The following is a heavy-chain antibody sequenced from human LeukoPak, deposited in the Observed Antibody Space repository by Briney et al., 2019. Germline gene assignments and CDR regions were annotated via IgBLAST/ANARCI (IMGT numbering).Heavy chain of an antibody. CDR1: GFSFSSYW. CDR3: ARQGTSPTDYFDY. J-gene: IGHJ4*02. Sequence: GGSLRLSCAGSGFSFSSYWMSWFRQAPGKGLEWGANIKGDGGDKNYVDSVKGRCTISRDNAKNSLYLQVNGLRAEDTAVYYCARQGTSPTDYFDYWGQGTLVTVSP. D-gene: IGHD1-1*01. CDR2: IKGDGGDK. V-gene: IGHV3-7*03.